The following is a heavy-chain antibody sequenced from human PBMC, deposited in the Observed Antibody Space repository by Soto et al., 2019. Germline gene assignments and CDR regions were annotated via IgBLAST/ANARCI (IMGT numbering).Heavy chain of an antibody. J-gene: IGHJ3*02. CDR1: GYTLTELS. CDR3: ATTFAVRSGSRAFDI. Sequence: ASVKVSCKVSGYTLTELSMHWVRQAPGKGLEWMGGFDPEDGETIYAQKFQGRVTMTEDTSTDTAYMELSSLRSEDTAVYYCATTFAVRSGSRAFDIWGQGTMVTVSS. D-gene: IGHD3-3*01. V-gene: IGHV1-24*01. CDR2: FDPEDGET.